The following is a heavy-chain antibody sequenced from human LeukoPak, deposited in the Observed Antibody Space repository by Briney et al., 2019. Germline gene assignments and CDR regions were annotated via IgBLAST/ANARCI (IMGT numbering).Heavy chain of an antibody. V-gene: IGHV1-18*01. Sequence: GASVKVSCKASGYTFTSYGISWERQAPGQGLEWMGWISAYNGNTNYAQKLQGRVTMTTDTSTSTAYMELRSLRSDDTAVYYCARVTPYSSSWFHYYFDYWGQGTLVTVSS. D-gene: IGHD6-13*01. J-gene: IGHJ4*02. CDR1: GYTFTSYG. CDR3: ARVTPYSSSWFHYYFDY. CDR2: ISAYNGNT.